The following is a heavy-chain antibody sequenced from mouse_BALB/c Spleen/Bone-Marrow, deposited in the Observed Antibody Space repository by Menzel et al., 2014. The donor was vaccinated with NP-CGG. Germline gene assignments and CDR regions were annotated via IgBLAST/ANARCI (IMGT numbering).Heavy chain of an antibody. D-gene: IGHD2-14*01. J-gene: IGHJ4*01. Sequence: VQLQQSGPGLVQPSQSLSITCTVSGFSLTSYGVHWVRQSPGKGLEWLGVIWSGGSTDYNAAFISRLSTSKDNSKSQVFFKMNSLQADDTAIYYCARNPPPYRLYAMDYWGQGTSVTVSS. CDR3: ARNPPPYRLYAMDY. CDR2: IWSGGST. CDR1: GFSLTSYG. V-gene: IGHV2-4-1*01.